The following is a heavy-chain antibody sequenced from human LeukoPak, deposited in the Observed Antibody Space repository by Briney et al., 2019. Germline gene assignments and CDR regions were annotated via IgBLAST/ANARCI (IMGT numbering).Heavy chain of an antibody. V-gene: IGHV3-11*01. CDR1: GFTFSDYY. CDR3: AREISSTSPVDY. Sequence: GGSLRLSCAASGFTFSDYYMSWIRQAPGKGLEWASYISSSGSTIYYADSVKGRFTISRDNAKNSLYLQMNSLRAEDTAVYYCAREISSTSPVDYWGQGTLVTVSS. D-gene: IGHD2-2*01. CDR2: ISSSGSTI. J-gene: IGHJ4*02.